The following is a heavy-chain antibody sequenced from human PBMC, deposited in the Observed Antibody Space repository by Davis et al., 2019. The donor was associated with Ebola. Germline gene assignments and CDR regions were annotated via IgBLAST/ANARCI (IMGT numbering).Heavy chain of an antibody. J-gene: IGHJ4*02. D-gene: IGHD1-26*01. CDR3: ARDHMGSLDN. CDR2: IFNSGTA. CDR1: GGSISIYY. V-gene: IGHV4-59*01. Sequence: MPGGSLRLSCTVSGGSISIYYWSWIRQPPGKGLDYVGHIFNSGTASYNSALKSRVTISLDKSSNQFSLKLNSVAAADTAIYFCARDHMGSLDNWGQGTLVTVSS.